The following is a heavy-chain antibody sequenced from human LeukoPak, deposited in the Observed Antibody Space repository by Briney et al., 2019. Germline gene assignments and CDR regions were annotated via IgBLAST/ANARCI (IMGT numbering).Heavy chain of an antibody. CDR3: ARGIRTAAAHFNWFDP. J-gene: IGHJ5*02. D-gene: IGHD6-13*01. CDR2: INHSGST. V-gene: IGHV4-34*01. Sequence: SETLSLTCAVYGGSFSGYYWSWIRQPPGKGLEWIGEINHSGSTNYNPSLKSRVTISVDTSKNQFSLKLSSVTAADTAVYYCARGIRTAAAHFNWFDPWDQGTLVTVSS. CDR1: GGSFSGYY.